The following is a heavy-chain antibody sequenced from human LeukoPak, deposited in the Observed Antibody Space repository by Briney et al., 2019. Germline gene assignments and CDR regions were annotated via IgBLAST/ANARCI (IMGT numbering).Heavy chain of an antibody. Sequence: GGSLRLSCAASGFAFSSYWMSWVRQAPGKGLEWVANIKKDGSNKYYVESLKGRFTISRDNAKNSLYLQMNSLRAEDTAVYYCARGNDYYDSSGYYYWGQGTLVTVSS. CDR2: IKKDGSNK. V-gene: IGHV3-7*01. D-gene: IGHD3-22*01. CDR1: GFAFSSYW. J-gene: IGHJ4*02. CDR3: ARGNDYYDSSGYYY.